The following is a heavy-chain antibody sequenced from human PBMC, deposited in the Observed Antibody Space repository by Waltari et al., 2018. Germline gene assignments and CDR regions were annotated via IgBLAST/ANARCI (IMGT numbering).Heavy chain of an antibody. CDR1: GYIFSNYA. CDR3: AKGIQLWGRGSWYFDD. CDR2: TNTNTGNP. D-gene: IGHD5-18*01. J-gene: IGHJ4*02. V-gene: IGHV7-4-1*02. Sequence: QVQLVQSGAELKKPGASVKVSCKASGYIFSNYAMNWVRQAPGQGLEWMGCTNTNTGNPTYAQGFTGRFVFSLDTSVSTAYLQISSLKAEDTSVYYCAKGIQLWGRGSWYFDDWGQGTLVTVSS.